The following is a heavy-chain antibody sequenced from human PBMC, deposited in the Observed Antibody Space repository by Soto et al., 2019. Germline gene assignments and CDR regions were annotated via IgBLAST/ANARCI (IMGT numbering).Heavy chain of an antibody. CDR1: GFTFSNYA. V-gene: IGHV3-23*01. CDR3: AKFFVETGSNSGWSWSLHY. Sequence: EVQLLESGGGLVQPGRSLRLSCAASGFTFSNYAMSWVRQAPGQGLDWVSAISGSGGTTYYADSVKGRFTISRDNSKNTLLLQMNSLRAEDAAVYYCAKFFVETGSNSGWSWSLHYWGQGTLVTVSS. J-gene: IGHJ4*02. D-gene: IGHD6-13*01. CDR2: ISGSGGTT.